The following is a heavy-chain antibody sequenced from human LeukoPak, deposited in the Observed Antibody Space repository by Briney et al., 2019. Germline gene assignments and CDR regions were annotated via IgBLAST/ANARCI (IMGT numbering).Heavy chain of an antibody. V-gene: IGHV4-59*08. CDR3: ARGEPYYDFWSSQEAVNYFDY. J-gene: IGHJ4*02. Sequence: SETLSLTCTASGGSISSYYWSWIRQPPGKGLEWIGYIYYSGSTNYNPSLKSRVTISVDTSKNQFSLKLSSVTAADTAVYYCARGEPYYDFWSSQEAVNYFDYWGQGALVTVSS. CDR2: IYYSGST. CDR1: GGSISSYY. D-gene: IGHD3-3*01.